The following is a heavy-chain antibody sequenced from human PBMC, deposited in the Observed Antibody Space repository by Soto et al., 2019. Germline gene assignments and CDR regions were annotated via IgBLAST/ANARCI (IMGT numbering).Heavy chain of an antibody. Sequence: PGGSLRLSCAASGFTFSSYSMNWVRQAPGTGLEWVSSISSRSSYIYQADSLKGRFTISRDNARNSLYLQMNSLRAEDTAAYYCARGDYQFVEYSTSSGDYGMDVWGQGTTVTVSS. CDR1: GFTFSSYS. J-gene: IGHJ6*02. CDR3: ARGDYQFVEYSTSSGDYGMDV. V-gene: IGHV3-21*01. D-gene: IGHD6-6*01. CDR2: ISSRSSYI.